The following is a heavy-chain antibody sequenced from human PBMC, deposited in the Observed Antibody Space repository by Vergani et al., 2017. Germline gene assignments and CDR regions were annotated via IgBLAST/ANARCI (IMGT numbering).Heavy chain of an antibody. CDR2: ISAYNGNT. V-gene: IGHV1-18*01. CDR3: ARDLAIFGVDEDFDY. D-gene: IGHD3-3*01. CDR1: GYTFTSYG. Sequence: QVQLVQSGAEVKKPGASVKVSCKASGYTFTSYGISWVRQAPGQGIEWMGWISAYNGNTNNAQKLQGRDTMITDTSTSIAYMELRSLRSDDTAVYYCARDLAIFGVDEDFDYWGQGTLVTVSS. J-gene: IGHJ4*02.